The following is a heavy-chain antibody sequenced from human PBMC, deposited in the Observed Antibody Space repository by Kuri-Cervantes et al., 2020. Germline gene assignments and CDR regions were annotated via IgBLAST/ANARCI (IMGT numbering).Heavy chain of an antibody. V-gene: IGHV3-11*04. CDR2: ISSSSSTI. D-gene: IGHD4-17*01. J-gene: IGHJ3*02. Sequence: LSLTCAASGFTFSDYYMSWIRQAPGKGLEWVSYISSSSSTIYYADSVKGRFTISRDNAKNSLYLQMNSLRDEDTAVYYCARGHYGEADAFDIWGQGTMVTVSS. CDR1: GFTFSDYY. CDR3: ARGHYGEADAFDI.